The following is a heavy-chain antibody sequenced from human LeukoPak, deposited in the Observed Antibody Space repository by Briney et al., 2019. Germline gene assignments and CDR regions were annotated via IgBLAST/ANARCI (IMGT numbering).Heavy chain of an antibody. CDR2: ISAYNGNT. J-gene: IGHJ4*02. CDR3: ARDQYSSSWYPSYYFDY. D-gene: IGHD6-13*01. Sequence: ASVKVSCKASGYTFTSYGISWVRQAPGQGLEWMGWISAYNGNTNYAQKLQGRVTMTTDTSTSTACMELRSLRSDDTAVYYCARDQYSSSWYPSYYFDYWGQGTLVTVSS. V-gene: IGHV1-18*01. CDR1: GYTFTSYG.